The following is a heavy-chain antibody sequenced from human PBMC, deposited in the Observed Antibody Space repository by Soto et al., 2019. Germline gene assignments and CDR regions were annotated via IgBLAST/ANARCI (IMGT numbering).Heavy chain of an antibody. CDR3: ARGITMVRGVIHTPYFDY. J-gene: IGHJ4*02. Sequence: QVQLQESGPGLVKPSQTLSLTCTVSGGSINSGGYYWSWIRQHPGKGLEWIGYIYNSGSTYYNPSLKSRGTLSVDTSKNQFSLTLSSVTAADTAVYCCARGITMVRGVIHTPYFDYWGQGTLVTVSS. D-gene: IGHD3-10*01. V-gene: IGHV4-31*03. CDR1: GGSINSGGYY. CDR2: IYNSGST.